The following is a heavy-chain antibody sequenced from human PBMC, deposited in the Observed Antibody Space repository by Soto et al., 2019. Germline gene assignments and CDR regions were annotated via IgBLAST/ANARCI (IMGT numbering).Heavy chain of an antibody. CDR1: GFTFSSYA. D-gene: IGHD3-22*01. CDR2: ISGSGGNT. V-gene: IGHV3-23*01. CDR3: AQWLLLYYYYYGMDV. Sequence: GGSLRLSCAASGFTFSSYAMSWVRQAPGKGLEWVSAISGSGGNTYYADSVKGRFTISRDNSKNTLYLQVNSLRAEDTAVYYCAQWLLLYYYYYGMDVWGQGTTVTVSS. J-gene: IGHJ6*02.